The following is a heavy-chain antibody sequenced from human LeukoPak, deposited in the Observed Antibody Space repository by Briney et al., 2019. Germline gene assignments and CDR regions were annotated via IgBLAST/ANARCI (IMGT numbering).Heavy chain of an antibody. D-gene: IGHD2-2*01. Sequence: GGSLRLSCAASGFTFSSYAMSWVRQAPGKGLEWVSAISGSGGSTYYADSVKGRFTISRDNSKNTLYLQMSSLRAEDTAVYYCAKDGGRYCSSTSCPSGFFQHWGQGTLVTVSS. J-gene: IGHJ1*01. CDR3: AKDGGRYCSSTSCPSGFFQH. CDR2: ISGSGGST. CDR1: GFTFSSYA. V-gene: IGHV3-23*01.